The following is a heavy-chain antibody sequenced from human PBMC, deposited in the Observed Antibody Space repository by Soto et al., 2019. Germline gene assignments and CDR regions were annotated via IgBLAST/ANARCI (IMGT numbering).Heavy chain of an antibody. CDR3: ARDSTGWRAVYDY. Sequence: QVQLVESGGGLVKPGGSLRLSCAVSGFTFSDYYMTWIRQVPGKGLEWISYISSSGSYTNYADSVQGRFTISRDNAKNSLYLQMNSLRAEDTAIYYCARDSTGWRAVYDYWGQGTLGTVSS. CDR2: ISSSGSYT. D-gene: IGHD6-19*01. CDR1: GFTFSDYY. J-gene: IGHJ4*02. V-gene: IGHV3-11*05.